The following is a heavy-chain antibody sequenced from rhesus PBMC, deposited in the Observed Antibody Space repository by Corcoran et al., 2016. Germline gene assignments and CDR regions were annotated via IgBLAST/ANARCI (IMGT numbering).Heavy chain of an antibody. CDR3: ARVDSSGWAFDY. J-gene: IGHJ4*01. CDR1: GGSISSNY. CDR2: IYGSGSST. V-gene: IGHV4S11*01. D-gene: IGHD6-31*01. Sequence: QVQLQESGPGLVKPLETLSLTCAVSGGSISSNYWSWIRQPPGKGLEWIGYIYGSGSSTDYTPSLKSRVTLSVDTSKNQFSLKLSSVTAADTAVYYCARVDSSGWAFDYWGQGVLVTVSS.